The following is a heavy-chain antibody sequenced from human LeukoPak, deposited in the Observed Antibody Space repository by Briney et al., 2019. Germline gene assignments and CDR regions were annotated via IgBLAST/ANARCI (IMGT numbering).Heavy chain of an antibody. CDR1: GGSISSSNW. Sequence: PSGTLSLTCAVSGGSISSSNWWSWVRQPPGKGLEWIGEIYHSGSTNYNPSLKSRVTISVDKSKNQFSLKLSSVTAADTAVYYCARRRPGVVVATFTKNDAFDIWGHGTMVTVSS. J-gene: IGHJ3*02. CDR3: ARRRPGVVVATFTKNDAFDI. V-gene: IGHV4-4*02. D-gene: IGHD2-15*01. CDR2: IYHSGST.